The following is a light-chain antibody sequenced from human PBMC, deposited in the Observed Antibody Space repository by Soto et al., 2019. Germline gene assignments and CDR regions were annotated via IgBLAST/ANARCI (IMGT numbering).Light chain of an antibody. CDR2: SAT. V-gene: IGKV1-6*01. CDR3: LQDHDYPRT. J-gene: IGKJ1*01. CDR1: QDISKD. Sequence: AIQMTQSPTSLSASVGDRVIITCRASQDISKDLGWYQQKPGKAPKFLIYSATSTQSGVPSTFSGSGFGTDFTLTISCLQPEDFATYYCLQDHDYPRTFGQGTKVEF.